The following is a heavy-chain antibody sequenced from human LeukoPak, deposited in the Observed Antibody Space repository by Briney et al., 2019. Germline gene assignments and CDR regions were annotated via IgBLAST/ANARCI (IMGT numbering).Heavy chain of an antibody. D-gene: IGHD3-22*01. CDR3: ASSFYYDSRDY. Sequence: SETLSLTCVVYGGSFSGYFWSWIRQPPGKGLEWIGEITPSGSTNYSPSLKSRVSISIDTSKKKLSLRLTSVTAADSAVYYCASSFYYDSRDYWGQGTLVTVS. V-gene: IGHV4-34*01. CDR1: GGSFSGYF. J-gene: IGHJ4*02. CDR2: ITPSGST.